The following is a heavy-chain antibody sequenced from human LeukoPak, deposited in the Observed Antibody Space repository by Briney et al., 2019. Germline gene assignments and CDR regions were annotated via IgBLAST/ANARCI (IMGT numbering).Heavy chain of an antibody. CDR3: VKDWGRFIRYFDS. J-gene: IGHJ4*02. CDR2: INGDGSGT. Sequence: GGSLRLSFAASGFTFYEFGIHWVRPAPGQGLEWVSLINGDGSGTYYSDSVKGRFNISRDNSKNSLYLQMRSLRTEDTAVYYCVKDWGRFIRYFDSWGRGLLVTVSS. CDR1: GFTFYEFG. V-gene: IGHV3-43*02. D-gene: IGHD3-10*01.